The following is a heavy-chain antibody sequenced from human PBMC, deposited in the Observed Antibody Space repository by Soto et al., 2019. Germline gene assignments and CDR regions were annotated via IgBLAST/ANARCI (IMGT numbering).Heavy chain of an antibody. V-gene: IGHV3-23*01. Sequence: EVQLLESGGGLVQPGGSLRLSCAASGFTFSSYAMTWVRQAPGKGLEWVSAISASGGGIYYADSVKGRFTISRDNSKNTLYLQMNSLRAEDTAIYYCAKDLGMFYYYGMDGWGQGTTVTVSS. CDR1: GFTFSSYA. CDR3: AKDLGMFYYYGMDG. CDR2: ISASGGGI. J-gene: IGHJ6*02. D-gene: IGHD7-27*01.